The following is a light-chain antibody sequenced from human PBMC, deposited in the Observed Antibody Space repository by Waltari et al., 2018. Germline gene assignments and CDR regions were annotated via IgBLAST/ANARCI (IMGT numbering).Light chain of an antibody. CDR1: SSDVGGYNY. CDR3: SSYASTNSHV. Sequence: QSALTQPASVSGSPGQSISISCTGTSSDVGGYNYVSWYQQHPRKAPKLVILEFYNRPSGVSDRFSGSKSGNTASLTISGLQADDESDYYCSSYASTNSHVFGTGTRVTVL. CDR2: EFY. J-gene: IGLJ1*01. V-gene: IGLV2-14*01.